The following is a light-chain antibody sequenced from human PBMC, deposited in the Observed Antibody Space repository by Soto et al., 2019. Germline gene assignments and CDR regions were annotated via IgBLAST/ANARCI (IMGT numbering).Light chain of an antibody. V-gene: IGLV2-14*01. Sequence: QPVLTQPASVSRSPGQSITISCTGTSSDVGGYNYVSWYQQHPGKAPKLMIYDVSNRPSGVSNRFSGSKSGNTASLTISGLQAEDEADYYCSSYASSSTLVFGGGTKLTV. CDR3: SSYASSSTLV. J-gene: IGLJ2*01. CDR2: DVS. CDR1: SSDVGGYNY.